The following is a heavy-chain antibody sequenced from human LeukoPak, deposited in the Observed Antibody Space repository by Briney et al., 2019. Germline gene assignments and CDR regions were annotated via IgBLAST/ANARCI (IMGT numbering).Heavy chain of an antibody. CDR2: ITNSGAT. D-gene: IGHD3-16*02. CDR1: GDTFTGYS. CDR3: VRELSGGTFDY. J-gene: IGHJ4*02. V-gene: IGHV1-2*02. Sequence: ASVKVSCKASGDTFTGYSVHWVRQAPGQGLEWMGWITNSGATHYAQKFQGRVTLTRDTSIITAYMELSGLRSDDTAVYYCVRELSGGTFDYWGQGTLVTVSS.